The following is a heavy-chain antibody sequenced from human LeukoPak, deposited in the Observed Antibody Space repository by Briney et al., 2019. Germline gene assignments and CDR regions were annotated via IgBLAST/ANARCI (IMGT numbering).Heavy chain of an antibody. CDR3: ARVSYYYDSRKPSEFDY. J-gene: IGHJ4*02. Sequence: PGGSLRLSCAASGFTFRRYNMNWVRQAPGKGLEWVSYISSSSSTIYYADSVKGRFTISRDNAKNSLYLQMNSLRAEDTAVYYCARVSYYYDSRKPSEFDYWGQGTLVTVSS. CDR2: ISSSSSTI. D-gene: IGHD3-22*01. CDR1: GFTFRRYN. V-gene: IGHV3-48*04.